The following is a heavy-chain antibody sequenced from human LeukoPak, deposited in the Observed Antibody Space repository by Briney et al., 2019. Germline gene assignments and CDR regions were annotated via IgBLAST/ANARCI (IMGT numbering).Heavy chain of an antibody. J-gene: IGHJ4*02. CDR1: GFTFSSYG. Sequence: GGSLRLSCAASGFTFSSYGMHWVRQAPGKGLEWVAVIWYDGSNKYYADSVKGRFTISRDNSKNTLYLQMNSLRAEDTAVYYCAKTAYYYGSGSPLLDYWGQGTLVTVSS. D-gene: IGHD3-10*01. CDR3: AKTAYYYGSGSPLLDY. CDR2: IWYDGSNK. V-gene: IGHV3-33*06.